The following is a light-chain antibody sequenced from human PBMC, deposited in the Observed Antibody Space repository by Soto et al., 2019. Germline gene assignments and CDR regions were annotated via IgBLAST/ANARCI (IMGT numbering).Light chain of an antibody. Sequence: DIPMTQSPSTLSASLGDRVTITCRASQSVSTWLAWYQQKPGKAPNLLIYKASTLESGVPSRFSGSGSGTEFTLTISSLQPDDFATYYCQQYSSWWTFGQGTKVEI. CDR1: QSVSTW. J-gene: IGKJ1*01. V-gene: IGKV1-5*03. CDR2: KAS. CDR3: QQYSSWWT.